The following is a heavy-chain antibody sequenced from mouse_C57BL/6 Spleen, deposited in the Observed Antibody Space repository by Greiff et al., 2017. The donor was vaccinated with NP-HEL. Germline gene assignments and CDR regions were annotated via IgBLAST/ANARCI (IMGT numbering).Heavy chain of an antibody. Sequence: QVQLQQPGAELVRPGTSVKLSCKASGYTFTSYWMHWVKQRPGQGLEWIGVIDPSDSYTNYNQKFKGKATLTVDISSSTAYMQLSSLTSEDSAVYYCARWVSGYDEDYWGQGTTLTVAS. CDR3: ARWVSGYDEDY. D-gene: IGHD2-14*01. V-gene: IGHV1-59*01. CDR1: GYTFTSYW. J-gene: IGHJ2*01. CDR2: IDPSDSYT.